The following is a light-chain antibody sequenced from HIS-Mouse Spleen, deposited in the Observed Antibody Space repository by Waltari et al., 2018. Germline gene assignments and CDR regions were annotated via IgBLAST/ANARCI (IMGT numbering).Light chain of an antibody. V-gene: IGLV2-14*03. CDR1: SSDVGGYNY. CDR3: SSYTSSSFNVV. CDR2: DVS. J-gene: IGLJ2*01. Sequence: QSALTQPASVSGSPGQSITISCTGTSSDVGGYNYDSWYQQHPGKAPKLMIYDVSNRPAGVSNRFSGSKSGNTASLTISGLQAEDEADYYCSSYTSSSFNVVFGGGTKLTVL.